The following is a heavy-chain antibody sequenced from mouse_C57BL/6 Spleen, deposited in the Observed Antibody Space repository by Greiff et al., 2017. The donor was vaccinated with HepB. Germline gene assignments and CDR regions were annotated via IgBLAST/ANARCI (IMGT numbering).Heavy chain of an antibody. CDR3: ARLEDI. J-gene: IGHJ2*01. CDR2: IWAGGST. CDR1: GYSLTRYG. D-gene: IGHD1-3*01. V-gene: IGHV2-9*02. Sequence: VKVIESGPGLVAPSPSLSITCTVYGYSLTRYGVHWVRQPPGKGLEWLGLIWAGGSTNYNSALMSRLSISKDNSKSQVFLKMNSLQTDDTAMYYCARLEDIWGQGTTLTVSS.